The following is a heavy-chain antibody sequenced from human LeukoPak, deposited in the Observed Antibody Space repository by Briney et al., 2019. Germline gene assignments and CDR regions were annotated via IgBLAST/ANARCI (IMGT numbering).Heavy chain of an antibody. D-gene: IGHD6-6*01. J-gene: IGHJ6*02. Sequence: SETLSLTCTVSGGSISSYYWSWIRQPAGKGLEWIGRIYTSGSTNYNPSLKSRVTMSVDTSKNQFSLKLSSVTAADTAVYYCARDYPSMGYSSSPLSYYYYGMDVWGQGTTVTVSS. CDR1: GGSISSYY. V-gene: IGHV4-4*07. CDR3: ARDYPSMGYSSSPLSYYYYGMDV. CDR2: IYTSGST.